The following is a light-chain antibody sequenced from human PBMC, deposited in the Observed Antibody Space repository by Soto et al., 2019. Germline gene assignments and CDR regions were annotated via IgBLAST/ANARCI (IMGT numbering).Light chain of an antibody. Sequence: QSALTRPPSVSGAPGQRVTISCTGSSSNIGAGYDVHWYQQLPGTAPKLLIYGNINRPSGVPDRFSGSRSGTSASLVITGLQAGDEAHYYCQAFDRSLSGTLFGGGTKLTVL. J-gene: IGLJ2*01. CDR3: QAFDRSLSGTL. CDR1: SSNIGAGYD. CDR2: GNI. V-gene: IGLV1-40*01.